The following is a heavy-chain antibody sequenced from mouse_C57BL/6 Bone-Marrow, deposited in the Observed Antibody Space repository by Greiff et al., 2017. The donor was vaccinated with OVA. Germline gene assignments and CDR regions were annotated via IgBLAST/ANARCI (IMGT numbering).Heavy chain of an antibody. CDR2: ISNGGGST. Sequence: EVMLVESGGGLVQPGGSLKLSCAASGFTFSDYYMYWVRQTPEKRLEWVAYISNGGGSTYYPDTVKGRFPISRDNAKNTLYLQMSRLKSEDTAMYYCARGEDYWGQGTTLTVSS. J-gene: IGHJ2*01. CDR3: ARGEDY. CDR1: GFTFSDYY. V-gene: IGHV5-12*01.